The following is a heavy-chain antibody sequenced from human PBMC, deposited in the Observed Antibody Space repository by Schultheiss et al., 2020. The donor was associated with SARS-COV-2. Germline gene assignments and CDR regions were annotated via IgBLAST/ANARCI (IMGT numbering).Heavy chain of an antibody. D-gene: IGHD6-6*01. CDR1: RFTFSSYA. CDR2: ISGSGGST. V-gene: IGHV3-23*01. J-gene: IGHJ4*02. CDR3: AKDISQLVGYFAY. Sequence: SCGASRFTFSSYAMHWVRQAPGKGLEWVSAISGSGGSTYYADSVKGRFTISRDNAKNSLYLQMNSLRAEDTAFYYCAKDISQLVGYFAYWGQGTLVTVSS.